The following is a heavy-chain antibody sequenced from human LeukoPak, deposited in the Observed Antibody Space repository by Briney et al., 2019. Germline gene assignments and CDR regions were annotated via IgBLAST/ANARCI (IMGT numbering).Heavy chain of an antibody. Sequence: ASVKVSCKASGYTFTSYAMNWVRQAPGQGLEWMGWINTNTGNPTYAQGFTGRFVFSLDTSVSTAYLQISSLKAEDTAVYYCARGPRITMVRGVIRAGPEPTPGYWGQGTLVTVSS. J-gene: IGHJ4*02. D-gene: IGHD3-10*01. CDR1: GYTFTSYA. CDR2: INTNTGNP. CDR3: ARGPRITMVRGVIRAGPEPTPGY. V-gene: IGHV7-4-1*02.